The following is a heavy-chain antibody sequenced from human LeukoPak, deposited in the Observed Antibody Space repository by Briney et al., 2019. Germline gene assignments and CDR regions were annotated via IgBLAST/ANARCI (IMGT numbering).Heavy chain of an antibody. CDR2: VTYSGAPT. Sequence: PGGSLRLSCAASGLTLYNVWMSWVRQAPGKGLEWVSAVTYSGAPTYYADSVKGRFTISRDTPKNTLYLQMNSLVEDTAVYYCAKGLQRTPYYYYGMDVWGQGTTVTVSS. J-gene: IGHJ6*02. V-gene: IGHV3-23*01. CDR3: AKGLQRTPYYYYGMDV. D-gene: IGHD2-2*01. CDR1: GLTLYNVW.